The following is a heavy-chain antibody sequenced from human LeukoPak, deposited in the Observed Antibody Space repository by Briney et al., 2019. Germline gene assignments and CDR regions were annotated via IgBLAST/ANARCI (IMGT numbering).Heavy chain of an antibody. D-gene: IGHD3/OR15-3a*01. CDR3: ARGTRYFQH. CDR2: IFYSGST. J-gene: IGHJ1*01. CDR1: GGSISTSSYY. Sequence: SETLSLTCTVSGGSISTSSYYWGWVRQPPGKGLEWIGNIFYSGSTYYSPSLKSRVTISLDTSRNQFSLKLNSVTAADTAVYYCARGTRYFQHWGQGTLVTVSS. V-gene: IGHV4-39*07.